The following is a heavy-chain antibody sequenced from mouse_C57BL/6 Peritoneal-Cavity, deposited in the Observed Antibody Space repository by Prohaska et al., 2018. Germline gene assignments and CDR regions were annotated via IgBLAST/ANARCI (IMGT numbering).Heavy chain of an antibody. J-gene: IGHJ1*03. CDR1: GFTFSGFW. D-gene: IGHD2-1*01. V-gene: IGHV11-2*01. CDR3: MRYGNYWYFDV. CDR2: INSDGSAI. Sequence: EVQLLETGGGLVQPGGSRGLSCEGSGFTFSGFWMSWVRQTPGKTLEWIGDINSDGSAINYEPSIKDRCTIFRDNDKSTLDLQMSNVRSEDTATYFCMRYGNYWYFDVWGTGTTVTVSS.